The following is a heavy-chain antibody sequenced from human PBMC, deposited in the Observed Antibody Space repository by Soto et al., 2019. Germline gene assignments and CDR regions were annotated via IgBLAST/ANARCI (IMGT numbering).Heavy chain of an antibody. CDR1: GFTFSGRS. CDR3: ARGWFGPDV. V-gene: IGHV3-74*01. D-gene: IGHD3-10*01. Sequence: EVQLVESGGGLVQPGGYLRLSCAASGFTFSGRSMHWVRQAPGKGLVWVSGIDNAGTDATYADSVKGRFTSSRDNAKNTLYLQMTSLRVEDTAVYYCARGWFGPDVWGKGTTVTVSS. J-gene: IGHJ6*04. CDR2: IDNAGTDA.